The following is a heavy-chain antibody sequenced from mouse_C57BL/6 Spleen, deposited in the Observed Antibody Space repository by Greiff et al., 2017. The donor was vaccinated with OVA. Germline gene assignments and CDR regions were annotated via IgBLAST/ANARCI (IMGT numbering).Heavy chain of an antibody. V-gene: IGHV1-26*01. Sequence: EVQLQQSGPELVKPGASVKISCKASGYTFTDYYMNWVKQSHGKSLEWIGDINPNNGGTSYNQKFKGKATLTVDKSSSTAYMELRSLTSEDSAVYYYARVSHAYFDYWGQGTPLTVSS. CDR2: INPNNGGT. CDR3: ARVSHAYFDY. CDR1: GYTFTDYY. D-gene: IGHD6-2*01. J-gene: IGHJ2*01.